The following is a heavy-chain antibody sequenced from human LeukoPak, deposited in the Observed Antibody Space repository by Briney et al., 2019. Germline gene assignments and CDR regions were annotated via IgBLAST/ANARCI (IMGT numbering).Heavy chain of an antibody. CDR2: INRDGSEK. D-gene: IGHD3-3*01. CDR1: GFTLSSRW. J-gene: IGHJ4*02. Sequence: GGSLRLSCVVSGFTLSSRWMMWVRQAPGEGLEWMTDINRDGSEKNYVDSVKGRFTITRDNAENSLYLQMNSLKVEDSAIYYCATYDSWSGYNIAYWGQGTLVTVSS. CDR3: ATYDSWSGYNIAY. V-gene: IGHV3-7*03.